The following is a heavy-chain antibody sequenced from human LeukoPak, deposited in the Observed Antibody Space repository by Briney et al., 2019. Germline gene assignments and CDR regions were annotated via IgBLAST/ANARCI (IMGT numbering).Heavy chain of an antibody. D-gene: IGHD3-22*01. V-gene: IGHV4-4*07. CDR2: IYTSGST. Sequence: PSETLSLTCTVSGGSISNYWSWIRQPAGKGLEWIGRIYTSGSTNYNPSLKSRVTISVDTSKNQFSLKLSSVTAADTAVYYCARNSGNWYYYDSSGYDYWGQGTLVTVSS. J-gene: IGHJ4*02. CDR1: GGSISNY. CDR3: ARNSGNWYYYDSSGYDY.